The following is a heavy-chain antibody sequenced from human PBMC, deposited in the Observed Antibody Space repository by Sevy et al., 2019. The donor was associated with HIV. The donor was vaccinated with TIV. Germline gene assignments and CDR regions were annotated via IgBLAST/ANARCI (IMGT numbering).Heavy chain of an antibody. V-gene: IGHV3-30-3*01. CDR2: ISYDGSNK. CDR1: GFTFSSYA. Sequence: GGSLRLSCAASGFTFSSYAMHWVRQAPGKGLEWVAVISYDGSNKYYADSMKGRFTISRDNSKNTLYLQMNSLRAEDTAVYYCAREGTAMVIDYWGQGTLVTVSS. J-gene: IGHJ4*02. CDR3: AREGTAMVIDY. D-gene: IGHD5-18*01.